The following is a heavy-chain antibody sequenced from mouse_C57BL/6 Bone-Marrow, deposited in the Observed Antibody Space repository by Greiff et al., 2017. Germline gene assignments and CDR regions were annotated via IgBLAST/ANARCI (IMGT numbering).Heavy chain of an antibody. CDR3: ARRDYYGSSCGYFDV. CDR2: INPNSGGT. Sequence: VQLQQSGPELVKPGASVKMSCKASGYTFTDYNMHWVKQSPGKGLEWIGYINPNSGGTSYNQKFKGKATLTVNKSSSTAYMEHSSLTSEDSAVYYWARRDYYGSSCGYFDVWGKGTTVTVSS. V-gene: IGHV1-22*01. CDR1: GYTFTDYN. J-gene: IGHJ1*03. D-gene: IGHD1-1*01.